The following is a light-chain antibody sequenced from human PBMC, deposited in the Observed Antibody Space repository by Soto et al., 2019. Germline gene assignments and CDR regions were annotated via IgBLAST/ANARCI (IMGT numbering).Light chain of an antibody. CDR1: QSISTW. CDR2: DAS. CDR3: QQYHSYSWT. Sequence: DIQMTQSPSTLSASVGDRVTITCRASQSISTWLAWYQQKPGQAPNLLIYDASSLESGVPPRFSGSGSGTEFTLTISRLQPDDFSTYYCQQYHSYSWTFGQGTKVEI. V-gene: IGKV1-5*01. J-gene: IGKJ1*01.